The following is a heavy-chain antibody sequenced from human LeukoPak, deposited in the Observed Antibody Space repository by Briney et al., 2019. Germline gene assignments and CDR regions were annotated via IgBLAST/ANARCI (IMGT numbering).Heavy chain of an antibody. Sequence: PSETLSLTCTVAGFSISGAFYWGWVRQPPGKGLEFIATIYYDGTSHYNPSLESRATISVDTSRNQFSLKLTSVTAADTAVYYCARDVSWDESFQRWGQGTLVTVSS. J-gene: IGHJ1*01. CDR1: GFSISGAFY. CDR2: IYYDGTS. D-gene: IGHD1-26*01. CDR3: ARDVSWDESFQR. V-gene: IGHV4-38-2*02.